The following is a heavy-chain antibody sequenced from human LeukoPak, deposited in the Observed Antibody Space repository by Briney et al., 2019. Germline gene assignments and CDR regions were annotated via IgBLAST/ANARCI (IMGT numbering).Heavy chain of an antibody. J-gene: IGHJ4*02. CDR2: IYTGGST. CDR1: GGSISSYY. Sequence: SETLSLTCTVSGGSISSYYWSWIRQPPGKGLEWIGYIYTGGSTNYNPSLKSRVTISVDTSKYQFSLKLSSVTAADTAVYYCARSPATVSKTARYFDYWGQGTLVTVSS. D-gene: IGHD4-17*01. CDR3: ARSPATVSKTARYFDY. V-gene: IGHV4-4*09.